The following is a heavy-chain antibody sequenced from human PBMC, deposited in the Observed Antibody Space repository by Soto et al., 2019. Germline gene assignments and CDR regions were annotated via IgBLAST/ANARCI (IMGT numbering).Heavy chain of an antibody. CDR2: INHSGST. V-gene: IGHV4-34*01. CDR1: GGSFSGYY. D-gene: IGHD4-17*01. CDR3: ARSDYGDYDWFDP. Sequence: SETLSLTCAVYGGSFSGYYWSWIRQPPGKGLEWIGEINHSGSTNYNPSLKSRVAISVDTSKNQFSLKLSSVTAADTAVYYCARSDYGDYDWFDPWGQGTLVTVSS. J-gene: IGHJ5*02.